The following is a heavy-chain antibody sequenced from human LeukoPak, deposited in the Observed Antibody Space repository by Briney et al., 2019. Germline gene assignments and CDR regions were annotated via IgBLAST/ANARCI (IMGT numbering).Heavy chain of an antibody. CDR2: MNPNSGNT. D-gene: IGHD3-10*01. CDR3: ARGRPNYYGSGSYLIDY. J-gene: IGHJ4*02. Sequence: ASVKVSCKASGYTFTSYGINWVRQAPGQGLEWMGWMNPNSGNTGYAQKFQGRVTMTRNTSISTAYMELSSLRSEDTAVYYCARGRPNYYGSGSYLIDYWGQGTLVTVSS. V-gene: IGHV1-8*02. CDR1: GYTFTSYG.